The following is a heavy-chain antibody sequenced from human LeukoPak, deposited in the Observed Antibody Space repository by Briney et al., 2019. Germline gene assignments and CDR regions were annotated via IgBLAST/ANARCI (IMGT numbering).Heavy chain of an antibody. D-gene: IGHD6-19*01. CDR1: GFTFSSYA. Sequence: GGSLRLSCAASGFTFSSYALSWVRQAPGKGLEWVSAISDSGDYTYYADSVKGRFTISRDNSKNTLYLQMNSLRAEDSAVYYCSKETATVGGTREYWGQGTLVTVSS. J-gene: IGHJ4*02. CDR2: ISDSGDYT. CDR3: SKETATVGGTREY. V-gene: IGHV3-23*01.